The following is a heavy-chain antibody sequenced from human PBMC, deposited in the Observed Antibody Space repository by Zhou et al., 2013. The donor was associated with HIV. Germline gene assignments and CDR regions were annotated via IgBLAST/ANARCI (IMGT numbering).Heavy chain of an antibody. V-gene: IGHV1-2*02. D-gene: IGHD5-12*01. Sequence: QVQLVQSGAEVKKPGASVKVSCKASGYTFTDYYIYWVRQAPGQGLEWMGWINSKSGGTNYAQDFQGRLTMTRDTSITTVYMELKRLTSEDTAMYFCARSHKWLQLRYQGNFDYWGQGTVVTVS. CDR3: ARSHKWLQLRYQGNFDY. CDR2: INSKSGGT. CDR1: GYTFTDYY. J-gene: IGHJ4*02.